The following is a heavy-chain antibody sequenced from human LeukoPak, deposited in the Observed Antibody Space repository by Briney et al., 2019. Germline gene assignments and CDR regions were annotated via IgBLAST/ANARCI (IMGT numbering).Heavy chain of an antibody. D-gene: IGHD3-10*01. Sequence: SETLSLTCAVYGGSFSGYYWSWIRQPPGKGLEWIGEINHSGSTNHNPSLKSRVTISVDTSKNQFSLKLSSVTAADTAVYYCARLAVRGVIINYYYYYMDVWGKGTTVTISS. CDR2: INHSGST. CDR1: GGSFSGYY. V-gene: IGHV4-34*01. J-gene: IGHJ6*03. CDR3: ARLAVRGVIINYYYYYMDV.